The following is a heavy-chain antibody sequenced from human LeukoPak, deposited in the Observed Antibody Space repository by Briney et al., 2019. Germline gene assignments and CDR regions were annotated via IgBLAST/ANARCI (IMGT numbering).Heavy chain of an antibody. V-gene: IGHV1-8*02. CDR3: ARVGLMITFGGVIVTGYWFDP. CDR1: GYTFTGYY. J-gene: IGHJ5*02. Sequence: ASVKVSCKASGYTFTGYYMHWVRQATGQGLEWMGWMNPNSGNTGYAQKFQGRVTMTRNTSISTAYMELSSLRSEDTAVYYCARVGLMITFGGVIVTGYWFDPWGQGTLVTVSS. CDR2: MNPNSGNT. D-gene: IGHD3-16*02.